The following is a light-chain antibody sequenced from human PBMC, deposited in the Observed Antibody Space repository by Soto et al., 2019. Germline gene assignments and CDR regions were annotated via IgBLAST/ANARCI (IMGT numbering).Light chain of an antibody. CDR1: RSVSGSY. Sequence: GLRQSPGTVSLSPGERVTLSCRAIRSVSGSYLAWYQQKPGQAPRVLIYSASLRATGIPDRFSGSGSGTDFSLTISRLEPEDFAVYYCQQRNVWPPVTFGQGTRLEIK. CDR2: SAS. J-gene: IGKJ5*01. CDR3: QQRNVWPPVT. V-gene: IGKV3D-20*02.